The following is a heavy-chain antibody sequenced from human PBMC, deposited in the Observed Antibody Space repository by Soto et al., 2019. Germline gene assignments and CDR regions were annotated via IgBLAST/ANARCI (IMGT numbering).Heavy chain of an antibody. CDR1: GGTFSTYI. V-gene: IGHV1-69*08. CDR2: IIPIPDIT. CDR3: ARDRITTRGDAFDL. D-gene: IGHD3-3*01. Sequence: QVQLVQSGAEVRKPGSSVKVSCKAPGGTFSTYIISWVRQAPGQGLEWMGRIIPIPDITNYAQKFHGRVTVTADRFTSTAYMELTSLKSEDTAVYYCARDRITTRGDAFDLWGQGTMVTVSS. J-gene: IGHJ3*01.